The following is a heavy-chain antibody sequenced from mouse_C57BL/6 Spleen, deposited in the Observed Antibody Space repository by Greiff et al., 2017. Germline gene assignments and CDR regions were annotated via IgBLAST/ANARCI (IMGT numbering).Heavy chain of an antibody. J-gene: IGHJ4*01. D-gene: IGHD1-1*02. V-gene: IGHV1-26*01. CDR3: ARYGYYAMDY. CDR2: INPNNGGT. Sequence: VQLQQSGPELVKPGASVKISCKASGYTFTDYYMNWVKQSHGKSLEWIGDINPNNGGTSYNQKFKGKATLTVDKSSSTAYMELRSLTSEDSAVYYCARYGYYAMDYWGQGTSDTVSS. CDR1: GYTFTDYY.